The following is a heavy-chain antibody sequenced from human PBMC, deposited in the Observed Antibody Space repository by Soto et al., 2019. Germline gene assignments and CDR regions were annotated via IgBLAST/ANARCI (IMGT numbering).Heavy chain of an antibody. J-gene: IGHJ4*02. CDR1: GFSLSTDDVG. CDR2: IYWDDDK. Sequence: SGPTLVNPTQTLTLTCTFSGFSLSTDDVGVGWIRQPPGKALDWLAVIYWDDDKRYSPSLKSRLTITKDTSKNQVLLTMTNMDPVDTATYFCSRSKYSISSFDYWGQGALVSVSS. V-gene: IGHV2-5*02. CDR3: SRSKYSISSFDY. D-gene: IGHD6-6*01.